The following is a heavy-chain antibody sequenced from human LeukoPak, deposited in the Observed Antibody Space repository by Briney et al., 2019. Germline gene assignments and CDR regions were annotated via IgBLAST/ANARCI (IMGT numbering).Heavy chain of an antibody. J-gene: IGHJ4*02. CDR2: INPSGGST. V-gene: IGHV1-46*01. D-gene: IGHD3-10*01. CDR1: GYTLTELS. CDR3: ARDRDTIRFGELSYYFDY. Sequence: ASVKVSCKVSGYTLTELSMHWVRQAPGKGLEWMGIINPSGGSTSYAQKFQGRVTMTRDTSTSTVYMELSSLRSEDTAVYYCARDRDTIRFGELSYYFDYWGQGTLVTVSS.